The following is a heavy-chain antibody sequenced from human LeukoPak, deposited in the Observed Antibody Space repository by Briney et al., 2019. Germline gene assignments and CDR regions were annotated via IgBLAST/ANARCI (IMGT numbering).Heavy chain of an antibody. J-gene: IGHJ6*03. CDR2: ISGSGGST. CDR3: ANLRVDDSAMANYYYYYYMDV. Sequence: PGGSLRLSCAASGFTFSSYAMSWVRQAPGKGLEWVSSISGSGGSTYFADSVKGRFTISRDNSKNTLDLRMNSLRAEDTAVYYCANLRVDDSAMANYYYYYYMDVWGKGTTVTVSS. D-gene: IGHD5-18*01. CDR1: GFTFSSYA. V-gene: IGHV3-23*01.